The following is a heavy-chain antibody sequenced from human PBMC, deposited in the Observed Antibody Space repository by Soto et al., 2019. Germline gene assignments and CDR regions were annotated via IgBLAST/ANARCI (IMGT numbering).Heavy chain of an antibody. Sequence: EVQLEESGGGLVQPGGSLRLSCADSGFTFRNYEMNWVRQAPGKGLEWISYISSSGTTVYYAGSVTGRFTISRDNAKNSLYLQMHSLRAEDTALYYCVRSTVTYSRGMDVWGQGTTVTVTS. J-gene: IGHJ6*02. D-gene: IGHD4-17*01. CDR2: ISSSGTTV. V-gene: IGHV3-48*03. CDR3: VRSTVTYSRGMDV. CDR1: GFTFRNYE.